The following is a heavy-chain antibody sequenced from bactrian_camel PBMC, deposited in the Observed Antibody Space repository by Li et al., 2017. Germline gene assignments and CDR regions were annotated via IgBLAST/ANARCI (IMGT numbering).Heavy chain of an antibody. CDR2: IYSDGSAT. D-gene: IGHD5*01. CDR3: AKDSPIWFGYTASFDY. V-gene: IGHV3S6*01. Sequence: HVQLVESGGGLVQPGGSLRLSCTAPGFTSNGCGMDWHRQAPGKGLEWVSSIYSDGSATYYADSVKGRFTISLDNARDNGKNTLYLQLNSLKTEDTGMYYCAKDSPIWFGYTASFDYWGQGTQVTVS. J-gene: IGHJ4*01. CDR1: GFTSNGCG.